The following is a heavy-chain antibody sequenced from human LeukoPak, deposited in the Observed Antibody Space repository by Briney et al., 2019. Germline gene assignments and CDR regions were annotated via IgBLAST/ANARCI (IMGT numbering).Heavy chain of an antibody. V-gene: IGHV3-23*01. CDR3: AKSSKVVVAATYYYYGMDV. CDR2: ISGSGGST. Sequence: PGGSLRLSCAASGFTFSSYAMSWVRRAPGKGLEWVSAISGSGGSTYYADSVKGRFTISRDNSKNTLYLQMNSLRAEDTAVYYCAKSSKVVVAATYYYYGMDVWGQGTTVTVSS. J-gene: IGHJ6*02. CDR1: GFTFSSYA. D-gene: IGHD2-15*01.